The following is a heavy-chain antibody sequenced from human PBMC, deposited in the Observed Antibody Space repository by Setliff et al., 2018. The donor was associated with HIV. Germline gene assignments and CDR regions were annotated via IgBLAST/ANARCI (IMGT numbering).Heavy chain of an antibody. J-gene: IGHJ4*02. D-gene: IGHD3-3*01. CDR3: ASRRGGGFLAWPDPYFDY. Sequence: NPSETLSLTCTVSGGSISSGSYYWSWIRQPAGKGLEWIGHIYTSGSTNYNPSLKSRVIISIDTSKNQFSLKLFSVTAADTAVYYCASRRGGGFLAWPDPYFDYWGQGTLVTVS. CDR1: GGSISSGSYY. V-gene: IGHV4-61*09. CDR2: IYTSGST.